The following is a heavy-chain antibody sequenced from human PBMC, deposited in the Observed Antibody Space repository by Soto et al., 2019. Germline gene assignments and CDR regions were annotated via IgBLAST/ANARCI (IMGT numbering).Heavy chain of an antibody. V-gene: IGHV4-59*01. CDR1: GGSISSYY. Sequence: SDTLSLTCTVAGGSISSYYWRWIRQHPGKGLEWIGYIYYSGSTNYNPSLKSRVTISVDTSKNQFSLKLSSVTAADTAVYYCARERPRPYYLAVWGKATTVTLSS. CDR2: IYYSGST. J-gene: IGHJ6*03. CDR3: ARERPRPYYLAV.